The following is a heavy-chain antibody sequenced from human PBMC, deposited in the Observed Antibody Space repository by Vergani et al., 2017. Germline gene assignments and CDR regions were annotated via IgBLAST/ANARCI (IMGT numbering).Heavy chain of an antibody. V-gene: IGHV3-15*01. CDR2: IKSKTDGGTT. D-gene: IGHD6-13*01. CDR1: GFTFSNAW. J-gene: IGHJ4*02. Sequence: EVQLVESGGGLVKPGGSLRLSCAASGFTFSNAWMSWVRQAPGKGLEWVGRIKSKTDGGTTDYAAPVKGRFTISRDDSKNTLYLQMNSLKTEDTAVYYCARGAAAGKFPDYWGQGTLVTVSS. CDR3: ARGAAAGKFPDY.